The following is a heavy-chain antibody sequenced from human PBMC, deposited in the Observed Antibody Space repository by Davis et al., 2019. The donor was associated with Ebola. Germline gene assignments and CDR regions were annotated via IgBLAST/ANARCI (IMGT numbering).Heavy chain of an antibody. J-gene: IGHJ6*02. CDR1: GFTFSSYE. D-gene: IGHD3-10*01. CDR3: ARDYNSGSYRSYYGMDV. Sequence: GESLKISCAASGFTFSSYEMDWVRQAPGKGLEWISFISSSGRTIYYADSVRGRFTISRDNSKDTMFLQMNSLRAEDTAVYYCARDYNSGSYRSYYGMDVWGQGTTVTVSS. CDR2: ISSSGRTI. V-gene: IGHV3-48*03.